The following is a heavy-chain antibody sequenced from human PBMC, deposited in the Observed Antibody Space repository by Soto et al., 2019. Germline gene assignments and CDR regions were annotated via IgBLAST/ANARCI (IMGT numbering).Heavy chain of an antibody. CDR2: ISYDGSNK. D-gene: IGHD5-12*01. J-gene: IGHJ2*01. CDR1: GFTFSSYG. Sequence: QVQLVESGGGVVQPGRSLRLSCAASGFTFSSYGMHWVRQAPGKGLEWVAVISYDGSNKYYADSVKGRFTISRDNSKNTLYLQMNSLRAEDTAVYYCASQHSGYASWYFDLWGRGTLVTVSS. V-gene: IGHV3-30*03. CDR3: ASQHSGYASWYFDL.